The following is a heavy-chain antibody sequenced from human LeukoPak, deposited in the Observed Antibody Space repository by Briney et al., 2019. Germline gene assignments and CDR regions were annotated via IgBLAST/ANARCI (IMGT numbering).Heavy chain of an antibody. J-gene: IGHJ4*02. D-gene: IGHD6-13*01. CDR1: GGSFSGYY. CDR3: ARVGGSSSWYAGVEY. Sequence: SETLSLTCAVYGGSFSGYYWSWIRQPPGKGLEWIGEINHSGSTNYNPSLKSRVTISVDTSKNQFSLKLSSVTAADTAVYYCARVGGSSSWYAGVEYWGQGTLVTVSS. V-gene: IGHV4-34*01. CDR2: INHSGST.